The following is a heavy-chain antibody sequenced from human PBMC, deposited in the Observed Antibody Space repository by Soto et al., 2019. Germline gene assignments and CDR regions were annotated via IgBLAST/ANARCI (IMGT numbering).Heavy chain of an antibody. D-gene: IGHD6-19*01. CDR3: ARDFGYSSGWSQTLYYYYGMDV. V-gene: IGHV3-30-3*01. CDR2: ISYDGSNK. Sequence: LSCAASGFTFSSYAMHWVRQAPGKGLEWVAVISYDGSNKYYADSVKGRFTISRDNSKNTLYLQMNSLRAEDTAVYYCARDFGYSSGWSQTLYYYYGMDVWGQGTTVTVPS. J-gene: IGHJ6*02. CDR1: GFTFSSYA.